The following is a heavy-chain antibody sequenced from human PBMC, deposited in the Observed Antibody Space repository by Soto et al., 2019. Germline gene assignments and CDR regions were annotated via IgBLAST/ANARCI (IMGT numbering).Heavy chain of an antibody. V-gene: IGHV3-23*01. Sequence: PGGSLRLSCAASGFTFSDYYMSWVRQAPGKGLEWVSAISGSGGSTYYADSVKGRFTISRDNSKNTLYLQMNSLRAEDTAVYYCAKGLSRYCSSTSCPWGYYFDYWGQGTLVTVSS. J-gene: IGHJ4*02. CDR1: GFTFSDYY. CDR2: ISGSGGST. CDR3: AKGLSRYCSSTSCPWGYYFDY. D-gene: IGHD2-2*01.